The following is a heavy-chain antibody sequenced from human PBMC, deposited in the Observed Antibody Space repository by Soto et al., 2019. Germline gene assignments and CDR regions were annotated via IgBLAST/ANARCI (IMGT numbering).Heavy chain of an antibody. V-gene: IGHV1-18*04. CDR3: ATSTMIVVATDAFDI. D-gene: IGHD3-22*01. J-gene: IGHJ3*02. CDR2: ISAYNGNT. CDR1: GYTFTSYG. Sequence: ASVKVSCKASGYTFTSYGISWVRQAPGQGLEWMGWISAYNGNTNYAQKLQGRVTMTTDTSTGTAYMELRSLRSDDTAVYYCATSTMIVVATDAFDIWGQGTMVTLS.